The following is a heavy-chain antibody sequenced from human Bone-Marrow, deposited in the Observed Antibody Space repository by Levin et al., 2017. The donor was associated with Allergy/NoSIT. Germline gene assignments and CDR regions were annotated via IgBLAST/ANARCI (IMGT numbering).Heavy chain of an antibody. CDR3: AKAPDLTSFYDSSGYYPDYYYYYGVDV. V-gene: IGHV3-30*18. J-gene: IGHJ6*02. CDR1: GFTFSSYG. D-gene: IGHD3-22*01. CDR2: ISYDGRNE. Sequence: PGGSLRLSCAVSGFTFSSYGMHWVRQAPGKGLEWVAVISYDGRNEYYGDSVTGRFTISRDNSKNTLFLQMNSLKTEDTAVYYCAKAPDLTSFYDSSGYYPDYYYYYGVDVWGQGTTVTVSS.